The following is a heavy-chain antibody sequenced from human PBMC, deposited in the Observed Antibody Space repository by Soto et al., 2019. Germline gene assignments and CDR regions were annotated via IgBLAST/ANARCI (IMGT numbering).Heavy chain of an antibody. J-gene: IGHJ4*02. Sequence: QVQLQQWGAGLLKPSETLSLTCAVYGGSFSGYYWSWIRQPPGKGLEWIGEINHSRNTNYNPSLKSRVPISVDTSKNQLSLKLSSVTAADTAVYYCARRGSAGIMVWGQGTLVTVSS. CDR2: INHSRNT. CDR3: ARRGSAGIMV. V-gene: IGHV4-34*01. D-gene: IGHD6-13*01. CDR1: GGSFSGYY.